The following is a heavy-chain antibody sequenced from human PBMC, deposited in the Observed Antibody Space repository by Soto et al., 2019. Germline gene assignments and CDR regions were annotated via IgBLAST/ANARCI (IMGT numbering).Heavy chain of an antibody. J-gene: IGHJ4*02. CDR1: GGTFSSYA. V-gene: IGHV1-69*01. CDR3: ARDGRYDSRGYYQGSVDC. Sequence: QVQLVQSGAEVKKPGSSVMVSCKASGGTFSSYAISWVRQAPGQGLEWMGAIIPMFGTANYAQKFQGRVTITADESTSTVYMDLSSLRSEDTAVYYCARDGRYDSRGYYQGSVDCWGQGSLVTVSS. CDR2: IIPMFGTA. D-gene: IGHD3-22*01.